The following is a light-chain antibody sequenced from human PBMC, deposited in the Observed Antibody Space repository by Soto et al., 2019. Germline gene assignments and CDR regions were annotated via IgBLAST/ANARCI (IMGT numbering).Light chain of an antibody. J-gene: IGLJ2*01. CDR2: DVS. CDR3: CSYAGSYTFV. CDR1: TSDVGGYNY. V-gene: IGLV2-11*02. Sequence: QSALTQPRSVSGSPGQSVTISCTGTTSDVGGYNYVSWYQQHPGKAPKLMIYDVSKRPSGVPDRFSGSKSGNTASLPISWLQAEDEADYYCCSYAGSYTFVVGGGTKLTVL.